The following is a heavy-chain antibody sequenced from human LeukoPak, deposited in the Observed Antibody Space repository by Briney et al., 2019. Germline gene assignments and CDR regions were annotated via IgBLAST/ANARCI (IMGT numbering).Heavy chain of an antibody. J-gene: IGHJ4*02. D-gene: IGHD6-19*01. CDR2: INPNSGGT. Sequence: ASVKVSCKASGYTFTGYYMHWVRQAPGQGLEWVGWINPNSGGTNYAQKFQGRVTMTEDTSTDTAYMELSSLRSEDTAVYYCATGGSGSLDYWGQGTLVTVSS. CDR1: GYTFTGYY. V-gene: IGHV1-2*02. CDR3: ATGGSGSLDY.